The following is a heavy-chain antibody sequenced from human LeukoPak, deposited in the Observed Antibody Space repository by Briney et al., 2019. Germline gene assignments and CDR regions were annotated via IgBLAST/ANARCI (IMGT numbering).Heavy chain of an antibody. Sequence: GGSLRLSCAASGFTFSSYGMSWVRQAPGKGLEWVAAISGGGGSTYYADSVKGRFTISRDNSKNTLYLQMNSLRAEDTAVYYCAKAGITIFGVVTDGDYFDYWGQGTLVTVSS. CDR3: AKAGITIFGVVTDGDYFDY. V-gene: IGHV3-23*01. D-gene: IGHD3-3*01. CDR2: ISGGGGST. J-gene: IGHJ4*02. CDR1: GFTFSSYG.